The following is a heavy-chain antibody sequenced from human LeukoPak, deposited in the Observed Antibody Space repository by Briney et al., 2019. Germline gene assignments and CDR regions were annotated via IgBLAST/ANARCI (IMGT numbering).Heavy chain of an antibody. D-gene: IGHD6-13*01. J-gene: IGHJ4*02. Sequence: SQTLSLTCTVSGGSISSGDYYWSWIRQPPGKGLEWIGYIYYSGSTYYNPPLKSRVTISVDTSKNQFSLKLSSVTAADTAVYYCARGEYSSSWYLDYFDYWGQGTLVTVSS. CDR1: GGSISSGDYY. CDR3: ARGEYSSSWYLDYFDY. CDR2: IYYSGST. V-gene: IGHV4-30-4*01.